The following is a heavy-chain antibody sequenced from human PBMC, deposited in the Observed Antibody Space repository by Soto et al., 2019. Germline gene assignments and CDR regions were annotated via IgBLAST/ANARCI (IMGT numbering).Heavy chain of an antibody. Sequence: EVQLVESGGGLVKPGGSPRLSCAASGFTFSSYSMNWVRQAPGKGLEWVSSISSSSSYIYYADSVKGRFTISRDNAKNSLYLQMNSLRAEDTAVYYCARVGPYKWELTQSEDYWGQGTLVTVSS. CDR1: GFTFSSYS. CDR3: ARVGPYKWELTQSEDY. V-gene: IGHV3-21*01. D-gene: IGHD1-26*01. J-gene: IGHJ4*02. CDR2: ISSSSSYI.